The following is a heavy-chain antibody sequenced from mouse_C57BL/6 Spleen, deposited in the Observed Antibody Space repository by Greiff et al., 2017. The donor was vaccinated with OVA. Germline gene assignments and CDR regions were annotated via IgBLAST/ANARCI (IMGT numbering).Heavy chain of an antibody. D-gene: IGHD1-1*01. V-gene: IGHV1-82*01. Sequence: VQLQQSGPELVKPGASVKISCKASGYAFSSSWMYWVKQRPGKGLEWIGRIYPGDGDTNYNGKFKGKATLTADKSSSTAYLQLSSLTSEDSAVYFCATTVVEGDYFEYWGQGTTLTVSS. CDR3: ATTVVEGDYFEY. CDR2: IYPGDGDT. CDR1: GYAFSSSW. J-gene: IGHJ2*01.